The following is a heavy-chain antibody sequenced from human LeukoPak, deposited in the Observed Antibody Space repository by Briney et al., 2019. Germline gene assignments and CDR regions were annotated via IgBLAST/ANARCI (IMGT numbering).Heavy chain of an antibody. D-gene: IGHD2-2*01. CDR2: INHSGST. J-gene: IGHJ4*02. CDR1: GGSFSGYY. V-gene: IGHV4-34*01. Sequence: SETLSLTCAVYGGSFSGYYWSWIRQPPGKGLEWIGEINHSGSTNYNPSLKSRVTISVDTSKNQFSLKLSSVTAADTAVYYCARGYRNTVVVPAAHFDYWGQGTLVPVSS. CDR3: ARGYRNTVVVPAAHFDY.